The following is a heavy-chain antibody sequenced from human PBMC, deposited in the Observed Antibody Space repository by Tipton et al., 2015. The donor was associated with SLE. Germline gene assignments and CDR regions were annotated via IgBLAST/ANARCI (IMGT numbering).Heavy chain of an antibody. CDR2: VYYSGNT. J-gene: IGHJ5*02. CDR3: ARGPPFMEWERNWFDP. CDR1: GGSINVGFYY. V-gene: IGHV4-31*03. Sequence: TLSLTCSVSGGSINVGFYYWGWIRQHPGKGLEWIGNVYYSGNTNYNPSLRSRVTISVDTSKNQFSLELTPVTAADTAVYYCARGPPFMEWERNWFDPWGQGTQVTVSS. D-gene: IGHD3-3*02.